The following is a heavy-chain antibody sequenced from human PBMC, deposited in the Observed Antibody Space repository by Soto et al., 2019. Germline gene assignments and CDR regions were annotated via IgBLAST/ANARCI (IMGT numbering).Heavy chain of an antibody. Sequence: GGSLRLSCAASGFTFSSYEMNWVRQVPGKGLEWVSYISSSGSTIYYADSVKGRFTISRDNAKNSLYLQMNSLRAEDTAVYYCARGGGLDRPYYFDYWGQGTLVTVSS. CDR2: ISSSGSTI. D-gene: IGHD6-6*01. CDR1: GFTFSSYE. V-gene: IGHV3-48*03. J-gene: IGHJ4*02. CDR3: ARGGGLDRPYYFDY.